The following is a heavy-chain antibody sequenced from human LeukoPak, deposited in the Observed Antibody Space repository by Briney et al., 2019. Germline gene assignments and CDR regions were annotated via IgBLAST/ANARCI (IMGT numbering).Heavy chain of an antibody. CDR2: IKSKTDSGTT. V-gene: IGHV3-15*01. J-gene: IGHJ4*02. Sequence: PGGSLRLSCAASGFTFSNAWMSWVRQAPGKGLEWVGRIKSKTDSGTTDYAAPVKGRFTISRDDSKNTLYLQMNSLKTEDTAVYYCTTDQPPYHYYDFWSGYKYWGQGTLVTVSS. CDR3: TTDQPPYHYYDFWSGYKY. D-gene: IGHD3-3*01. CDR1: GFTFSNAW.